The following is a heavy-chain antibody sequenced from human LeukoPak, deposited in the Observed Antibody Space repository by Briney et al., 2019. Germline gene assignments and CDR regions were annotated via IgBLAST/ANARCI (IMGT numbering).Heavy chain of an antibody. CDR2: IIPIFGTA. J-gene: IGHJ6*03. CDR3: ARDYYDFWSGSGRNGNDYYYYYYMDV. D-gene: IGHD3-3*01. Sequence: SVKVSCKASGGTFSSYAISWVRQAPGQGLEWIGGIIPIFGTANYAQKFQGRVTITADESTSTAYMELSSLRSEDTAVYYCARDYYDFWSGSGRNGNDYYYYYYMDVWGKGTTVIVSS. CDR1: GGTFSSYA. V-gene: IGHV1-69*13.